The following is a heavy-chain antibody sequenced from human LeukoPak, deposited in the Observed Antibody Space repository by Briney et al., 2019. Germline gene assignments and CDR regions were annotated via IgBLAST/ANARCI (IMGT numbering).Heavy chain of an antibody. J-gene: IGHJ5*02. D-gene: IGHD2-2*01. V-gene: IGHV4-31*03. CDR2: IYYSGST. CDR1: GGSISSGGYY. Sequence: SQTLSLTCTVSGGSISSGGYYWSWIRQHPGKGLEWIGYIYYSGSTYYNPSLKSRVTISVDTSKNQFSLKLSSVTAAGTAVYYCARLLSRSTSCDPWGQGTLVTVSS. CDR3: ARLLSRSTSCDP.